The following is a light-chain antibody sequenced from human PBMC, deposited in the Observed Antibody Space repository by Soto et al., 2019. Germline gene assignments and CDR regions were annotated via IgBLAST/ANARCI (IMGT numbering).Light chain of an antibody. CDR3: LLSYGGGRVV. V-gene: IGLV7-46*01. CDR1: TGAVTSDHC. J-gene: IGLJ2*01. Sequence: QAVVTQEPSLTVSPGGTVTLTCGSSTGAVTSDHCPYWFQQRPGQAPRTLIYHTSNKLSWTPARFSGSLLGGKAAQTLSGAQPEDEAEYYCLLSYGGGRVVFGGGTKLTVL. CDR2: HTS.